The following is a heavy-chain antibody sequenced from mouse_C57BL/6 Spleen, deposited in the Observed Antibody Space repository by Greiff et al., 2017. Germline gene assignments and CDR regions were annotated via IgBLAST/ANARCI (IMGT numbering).Heavy chain of an antibody. J-gene: IGHJ2*01. CDR1: GYSITSGYY. D-gene: IGHD2-10*01. CDR3: ARLLSDYFDY. Sequence: EVKVEESGPGLVKPSQSLSLTCSVTGYSITSGYYWNWIRQFPGNKLEWMGYISYDGSNNYNPSLKNRISITRDTSKNQFFLKLNSVTTEDTATYYCARLLSDYFDYWGQGTTLTVSS. CDR2: ISYDGSN. V-gene: IGHV3-6*01.